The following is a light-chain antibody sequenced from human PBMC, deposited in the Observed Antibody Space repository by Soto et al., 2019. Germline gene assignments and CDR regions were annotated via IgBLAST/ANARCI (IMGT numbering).Light chain of an antibody. CDR3: QQRSNWPWT. J-gene: IGKJ1*01. Sequence: EIVLTQSPATLCLSPGERATLSCRASQSISRYLAWYQQKPGQAPRLLIYDASNRATGIPVRFSGSGSGTDFNLTISSLEPEDFAVYYCQQRSNWPWTFGQGTKVEIK. V-gene: IGKV3-11*01. CDR1: QSISRY. CDR2: DAS.